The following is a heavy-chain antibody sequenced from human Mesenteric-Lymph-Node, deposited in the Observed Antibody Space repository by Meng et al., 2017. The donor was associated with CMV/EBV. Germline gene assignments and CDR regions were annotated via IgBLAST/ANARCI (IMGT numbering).Heavy chain of an antibody. CDR3: ARAPGGDTVMVLYYNGMDV. CDR1: GFTLSTYG. V-gene: IGHV3-21*01. Sequence: GGSLRLSCAGSGFTLSTYGMNWVRQAPGKGLEWVSSISGSSPDMYYADSVKGRFTISRDNAKNSLYLQMNSLRAEDTAVYYCARAPGGDTVMVLYYNGMDVWGQGTTVTVSS. D-gene: IGHD5-18*01. J-gene: IGHJ6*02. CDR2: ISGSSPDM.